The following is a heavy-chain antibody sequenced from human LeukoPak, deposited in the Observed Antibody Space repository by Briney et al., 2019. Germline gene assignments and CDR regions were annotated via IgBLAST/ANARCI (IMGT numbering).Heavy chain of an antibody. CDR1: GYTFTSYG. V-gene: IGHV1-46*01. Sequence: ASVKVSCKASGYTFTSYGISWVRQAPGQGLEWMGIINPSGGSTSYAQKFQGRVTMTRDTSTSTVYMELSSLRSEDTAVYYCARVVADSSGWETLDYWGQGTLVTVSS. CDR3: ARVVADSSGWETLDY. D-gene: IGHD6-19*01. J-gene: IGHJ4*02. CDR2: INPSGGST.